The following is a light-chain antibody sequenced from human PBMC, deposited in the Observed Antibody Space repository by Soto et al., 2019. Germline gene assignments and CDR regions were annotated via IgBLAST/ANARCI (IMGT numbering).Light chain of an antibody. J-gene: IGKJ1*01. CDR1: QSVSSSY. CDR2: GAS. V-gene: IGKV3-20*01. CDR3: QQYGSSPET. Sequence: EIVLTQSPGTLSLSPGERATLSCRASQSVSSSYLAWYQQKPGQAPRLLIYGASSRATGIPDRFSGSGSGTDFTLNISRLEPEDFAVYYCQQYGSSPETFGQGTKVDIK.